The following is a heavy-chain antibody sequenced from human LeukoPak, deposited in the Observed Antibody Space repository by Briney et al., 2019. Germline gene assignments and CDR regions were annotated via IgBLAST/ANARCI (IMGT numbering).Heavy chain of an antibody. D-gene: IGHD2-15*01. J-gene: IGHJ4*02. CDR2: ITGSGGNT. CDR3: AKGVDYCSGGSCPADY. Sequence: GGSLRLSCAASGFIFSSYSMSWVRQAPGKGLEWVSVITGSGGNTYYADSVKGRFTISKDNSKNTVYLQMSSLRAEDTAVYYCAKGVDYCSGGSCPADYWGPGTLVTVSS. CDR1: GFIFSSYS. V-gene: IGHV3-23*01.